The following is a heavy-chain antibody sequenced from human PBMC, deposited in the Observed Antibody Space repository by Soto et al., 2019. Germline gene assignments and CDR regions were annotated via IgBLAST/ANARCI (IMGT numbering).Heavy chain of an antibody. CDR2: IWYDGSNK. Sequence: QVQLVESGGGVVQPGRSLRLSCAASGFTFSSYGMHWVRQAPGKGLEWVAVIWYDGSNKYYADSVKGRFTISRDNSKNTLYLQMNSLRAEDTAVYYCARAPYCSSTSCYSNFEYWGQGTLVTVSS. CDR3: ARAPYCSSTSCYSNFEY. D-gene: IGHD2-2*01. V-gene: IGHV3-33*01. J-gene: IGHJ4*02. CDR1: GFTFSSYG.